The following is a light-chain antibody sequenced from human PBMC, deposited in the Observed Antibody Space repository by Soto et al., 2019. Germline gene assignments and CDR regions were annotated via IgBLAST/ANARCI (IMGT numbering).Light chain of an antibody. CDR1: QSVSIN. Sequence: EIVMTQSPATLSVSPGERATLSCGASQSVSINLAWCQQKPGQAPRLLIYGASTRATGIPARFSGSGSGTEFTLTISSLQSEDFAVYYCQQYNNWPPWTFGQGTKVEIK. V-gene: IGKV3-15*01. CDR3: QQYNNWPPWT. CDR2: GAS. J-gene: IGKJ1*01.